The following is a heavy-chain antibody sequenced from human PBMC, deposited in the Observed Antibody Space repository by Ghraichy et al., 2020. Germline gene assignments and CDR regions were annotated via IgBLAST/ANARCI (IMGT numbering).Heavy chain of an antibody. J-gene: IGHJ2*01. CDR2: TNHGGST. CDR3: ARRQWLTVFDL. V-gene: IGHV4-34*01. Sequence: ESLNISCAVYGGSFSGYYGTWIRQSPGKGLEWIGETNHGGSTNYNPSLKSRVTISIDTSKNQLSLKLGPVTAADTAVYYCARRQWLTVFDLWGRGTVVTVSS. CDR1: GGSFSGYY. D-gene: IGHD6-19*01.